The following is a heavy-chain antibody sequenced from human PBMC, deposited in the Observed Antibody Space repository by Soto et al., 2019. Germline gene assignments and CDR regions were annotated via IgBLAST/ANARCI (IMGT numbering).Heavy chain of an antibody. CDR2: INAGNGNT. CDR3: ARSAPPRDY. Sequence: QVQLVQSGAEVKKPGASVKVSCKASGYTFTNYAMHWVRQAPGQRLEWMGWINAGNGNTKYSQKFQGRVTITRDTSANTAYMELSSQRSEDTAVYYCARSAPPRDYWSQGTLVTVSS. V-gene: IGHV1-3*01. J-gene: IGHJ4*02. CDR1: GYTFTNYA.